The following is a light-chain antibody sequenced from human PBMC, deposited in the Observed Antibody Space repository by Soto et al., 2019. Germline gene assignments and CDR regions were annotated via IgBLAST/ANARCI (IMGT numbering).Light chain of an antibody. CDR2: DVS. V-gene: IGLV2-14*01. J-gene: IGLJ1*01. CDR1: RRDVGGYSY. CDR3: ASYTPSSSYV. Sequence: QSVLTQAASVSGAPGQSIAISCPWTRRDVGGYSYFSWYQQQPGKAPKLVISDVSNRPSGVSDRFSGSKSGNTASLTISGLQTEDEADYYCASYTPSSSYVFGPGSKFTVL.